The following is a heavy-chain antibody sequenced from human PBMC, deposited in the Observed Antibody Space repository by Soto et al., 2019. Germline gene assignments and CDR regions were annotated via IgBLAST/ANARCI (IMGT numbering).Heavy chain of an antibody. CDR2: IWYDGTNK. CDR1: GFIFSSYG. D-gene: IGHD4-17*01. V-gene: IGHV3-33*01. J-gene: IGHJ2*01. Sequence: QVQLVESGGGVVQPGRSLRLSCAKSGFIFSSYGMHWVRQGPGKGLEWVAVIWYDGTNKYYADSVNGRFTISRDDSKNTLYRHMNRRRAEDTAVYFCARGPMTTVTTWGQWYVDLWGRVSLVTVSS. CDR3: ARGPMTTVTTWGQWYVDL.